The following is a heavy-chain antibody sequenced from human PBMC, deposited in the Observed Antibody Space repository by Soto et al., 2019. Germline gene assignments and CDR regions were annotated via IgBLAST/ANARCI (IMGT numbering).Heavy chain of an antibody. V-gene: IGHV3-23*01. Sequence: GRALRGSCAAAGFTCSIYAMSWVRQAPGQGLEWVSAISGSDDSTYYADCVKGRFTISRDNSKNTLYLQMSRLRADDTAVYYCAPMGVWGQGQTVILS. CDR3: APMGV. CDR2: ISGSDDST. J-gene: IGHJ6*02. CDR1: GFTCSIYA.